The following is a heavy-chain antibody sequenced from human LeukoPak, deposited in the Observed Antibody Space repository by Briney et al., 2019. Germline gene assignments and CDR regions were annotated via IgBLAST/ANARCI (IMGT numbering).Heavy chain of an antibody. CDR3: ARARTRYNCYMDV. CDR1: GFTFRDYY. J-gene: IGHJ6*03. CDR2: ISSSGSNI. V-gene: IGHV3-11*04. Sequence: GGSLRLSCVASGFTFRDYYMSWIRQAPGKGLEWVSYISSSGSNIYYADSVKGRFTISRDNAKNSLYLQMNSLRAEDTAVSYCARARTRYNCYMDVWGKGTTVTVSS.